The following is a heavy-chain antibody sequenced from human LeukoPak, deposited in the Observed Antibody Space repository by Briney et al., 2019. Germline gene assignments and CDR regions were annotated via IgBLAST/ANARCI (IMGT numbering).Heavy chain of an antibody. CDR3: ARDFRGIQLWAFDAFDI. D-gene: IGHD5-18*01. CDR2: INPNSGGT. V-gene: IGHV1-2*02. Sequence: ASVKVSCKASGYTFTGYYMHWVRQAPGQGLEGMGWINPNSGGTNYAQKFQGRVTMTRDTSISTAYMELSRLRSDDTAVYYCARDFRGIQLWAFDAFDIWGQGTMVTVSS. CDR1: GYTFTGYY. J-gene: IGHJ3*02.